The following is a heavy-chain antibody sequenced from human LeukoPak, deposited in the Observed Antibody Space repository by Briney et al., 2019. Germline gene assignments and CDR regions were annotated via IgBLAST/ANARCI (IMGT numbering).Heavy chain of an antibody. Sequence: SETLSLTCAVYGGSFSGYYWSWIRQPPGKGLEWIGEINHSGSTNYNPSLKSRVTIPVDTSKNQFSLKLSSVTAADTAVYYCARGCRGSVVVVMRYNWFDPWGQGTLVTVSS. CDR3: ARGCRGSVVVVMRYNWFDP. V-gene: IGHV4-34*01. J-gene: IGHJ5*02. CDR1: GGSFSGYY. D-gene: IGHD3-22*01. CDR2: INHSGST.